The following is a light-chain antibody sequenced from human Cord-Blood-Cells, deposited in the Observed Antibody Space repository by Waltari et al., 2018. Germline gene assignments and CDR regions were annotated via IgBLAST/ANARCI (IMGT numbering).Light chain of an antibody. V-gene: IGKV1-5*03. Sequence: DIQMTQSPSPLSASVGDRVTITCRASQSISSWLAWYQQKPEKDPKLLIYKASSLESGVPSRFSGSGSGTEFTLTISSLQPDDFATYYCQQYNSYPWTFGQGTKVEIK. CDR2: KAS. CDR3: QQYNSYPWT. CDR1: QSISSW. J-gene: IGKJ1*01.